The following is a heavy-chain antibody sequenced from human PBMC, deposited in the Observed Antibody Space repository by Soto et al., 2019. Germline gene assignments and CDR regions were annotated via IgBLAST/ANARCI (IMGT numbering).Heavy chain of an antibody. CDR3: ARRGTYYFDY. CDR1: GDSINTFSHF. CDR2: VHSTGNT. D-gene: IGHD5-12*01. J-gene: IGHJ4*02. Sequence: QVQLRESGPGLVEPSQTLSLTCTASGDSINTFSHFWSWIRQHPQKGLEWIGYVHSTGNTYYNPSLESRVTISIDTSENKFSLDLDSLTAADTAVYYCARRGTYYFDYWGQGIRVTVSS. V-gene: IGHV4-31*03.